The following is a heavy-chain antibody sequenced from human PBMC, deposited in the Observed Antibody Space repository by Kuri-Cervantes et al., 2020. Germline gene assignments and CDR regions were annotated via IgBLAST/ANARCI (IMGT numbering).Heavy chain of an antibody. Sequence: ASVKVSCKASGYTFTSHGITWMRQAPGQGLEWMGWISVYNGNTNYAQKFQGRVTMTTDTPTSTAYMELRSLRADDTAVYYCARDRDRTTGYYYYMDVWGKGTTVTVSS. J-gene: IGHJ6*03. CDR2: ISVYNGNT. CDR3: ARDRDRTTGYYYYMDV. V-gene: IGHV1-18*01. D-gene: IGHD4-11*01. CDR1: GYTFTSHG.